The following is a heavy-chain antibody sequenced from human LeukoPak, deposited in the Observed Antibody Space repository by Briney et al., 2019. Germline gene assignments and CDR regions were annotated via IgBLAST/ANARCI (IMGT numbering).Heavy chain of an antibody. CDR1: GGSISSYY. J-gene: IGHJ5*02. CDR2: IYYSGST. V-gene: IGHV4-59*01. CDR3: ARDRRCSSTSCSNGLWFDP. Sequence: SETLSLTCTVSGGSISSYYWSWIRQPPGKGLEWIGYIYYSGSTNYNPSLKSRVTISVDTSKNQFSLKLSSVTAADTAVYYCARDRRCSSTSCSNGLWFDPWGQGTLVTVSS. D-gene: IGHD2-2*01.